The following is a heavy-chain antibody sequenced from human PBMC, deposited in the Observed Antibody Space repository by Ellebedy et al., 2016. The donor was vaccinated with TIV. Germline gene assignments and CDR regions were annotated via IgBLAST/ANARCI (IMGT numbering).Heavy chain of an antibody. CDR2: ISSDGSHI. J-gene: IGHJ3*01. Sequence: PGGSLRLSCAASGFTFSSYYMHWVRQAPGKGLVWVSHISSDGSHINYADSVKGRFTISRDNAKNTLYLQMNNLRAEDTAVYYCAREWSAFDLWGQGTMVTVSS. CDR3: AREWSAFDL. V-gene: IGHV3-74*01. CDR1: GFTFSSYY. D-gene: IGHD3-3*01.